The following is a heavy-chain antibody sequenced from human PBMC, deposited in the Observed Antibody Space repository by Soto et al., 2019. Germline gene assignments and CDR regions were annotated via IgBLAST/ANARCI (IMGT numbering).Heavy chain of an antibody. CDR2: ISGSGAFT. V-gene: IGHV3-23*01. CDR1: GFTFSSYA. Sequence: EVQLLESGGGLGQPGGSLRLSCAASGFTFSSYAMSWVRQAPGKGLAWISGISGSGAFTDNADSVKGRFTIPRDNSKSTLYLQMTSLRADETAVYYCVKGGGKGEALYYYYYAMYVWGQGTTVTVSS. CDR3: VKGGGKGEALYYYYYAMYV. J-gene: IGHJ6*02.